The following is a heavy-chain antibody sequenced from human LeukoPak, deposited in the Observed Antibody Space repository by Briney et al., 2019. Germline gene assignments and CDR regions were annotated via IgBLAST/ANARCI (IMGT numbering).Heavy chain of an antibody. V-gene: IGHV3-74*01. Sequence: GGSLRLSCAASGFTFSSDWMHWVRQTPEKGLVWVSRINSDGSSTSYADSVKGRFTISRDNAKNTLYLEMNSLRAEDTAGYFCASGFWYFDLWGRGTLVTVSS. CDR1: GFTFSSDW. J-gene: IGHJ2*01. CDR2: INSDGSST. D-gene: IGHD2-2*03. CDR3: ASGFWYFDL.